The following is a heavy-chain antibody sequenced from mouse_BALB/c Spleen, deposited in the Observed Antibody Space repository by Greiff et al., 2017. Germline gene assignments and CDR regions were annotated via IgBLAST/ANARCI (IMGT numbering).Heavy chain of an antibody. D-gene: IGHD2-4*01. CDR1: GFTFSSYT. CDR3: ARSDYDGRVPWFAY. CDR2: ISSGGGNT. J-gene: IGHJ3*01. Sequence: EVQGVESGGGLVKPGGSLKLSCAASGFTFSSYTMSWVRQTPEKRLEWVATISSGGGNTYYPDSVKGRFTISRDNAKNNLYLQMSSLRSEDTALYYCARSDYDGRVPWFAYWGQGTLVTVSA. V-gene: IGHV5-9*03.